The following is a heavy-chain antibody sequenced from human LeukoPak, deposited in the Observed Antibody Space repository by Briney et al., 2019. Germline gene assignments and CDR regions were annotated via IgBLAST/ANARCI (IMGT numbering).Heavy chain of an antibody. V-gene: IGHV3-23*01. CDR3: ADPPNKDC. Sequence: GGSLRLSCAASGFTFSNDDMSWVRQAPGKGLEWVSTIRRSGDVTYYADSVKGRFTISRDNSKNTLYLQMNSLRVDDTALYYCADPPNKDCWGQGTLVTVSS. CDR1: GFTFSNDD. J-gene: IGHJ4*02. CDR2: IRRSGDVT.